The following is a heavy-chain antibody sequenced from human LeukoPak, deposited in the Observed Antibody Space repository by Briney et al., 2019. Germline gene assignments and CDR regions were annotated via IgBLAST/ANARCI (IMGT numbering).Heavy chain of an antibody. CDR1: GGSISSGGYY. V-gene: IGHV4-30-2*01. J-gene: IGHJ3*02. Sequence: PSETLSLTCTVSGGSISSGGYYWSWIRQPPGKGLEWIGYIYHSGSTYYNPSLKSRVTISVDRSKNQFSLKLSSVTAADTAVYYCARDLSGYDSSDAFDIWGQGTMVTVSS. CDR2: IYHSGST. CDR3: ARDLSGYDSSDAFDI. D-gene: IGHD5-12*01.